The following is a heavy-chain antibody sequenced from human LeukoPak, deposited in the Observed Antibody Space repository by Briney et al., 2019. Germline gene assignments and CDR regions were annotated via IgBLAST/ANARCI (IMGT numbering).Heavy chain of an antibody. D-gene: IGHD5-12*01. CDR3: ARIPKWLREYYFDY. J-gene: IGHJ4*02. Sequence: PSETLSLTCTVSGYSISSGYYWSWIRQPPGKGLEWIGYIYYSGSTYYNPSLKSRVTISVDTSKNQFSLKLSSVTAADTAVYYCARIPKWLREYYFDYWGQGTLVTVSS. CDR2: IYYSGST. CDR1: GYSISSGYY. V-gene: IGHV4-30-4*01.